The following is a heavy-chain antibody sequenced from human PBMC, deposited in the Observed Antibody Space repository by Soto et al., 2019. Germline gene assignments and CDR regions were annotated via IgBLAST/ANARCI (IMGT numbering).Heavy chain of an antibody. D-gene: IGHD4-17*01. CDR1: GFTFSGSA. CDR2: IRSKANSYAT. Sequence: EVQLVESGGGLVQPGGSLKLSCAASGFTFSGSAMHWVRQASGKGLEWVGRIRSKANSYATAYAASVKGRFTISRDDSKNTAYLQMNSLKTEATAVYYCTSSHDYGDYYGWYFDLWGRGTLVTVSS. J-gene: IGHJ2*01. CDR3: TSSHDYGDYYGWYFDL. V-gene: IGHV3-73*02.